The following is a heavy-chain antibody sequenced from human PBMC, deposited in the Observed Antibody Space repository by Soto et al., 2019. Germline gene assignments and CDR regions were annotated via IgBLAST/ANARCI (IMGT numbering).Heavy chain of an antibody. J-gene: IGHJ6*02. Sequence: GGSLRLSCAASGFTFSIYHMNWVRQAPGKGLEWVSDITSSSNTIYYADSVKGRFTISRDNAKNSLYLQMNSLRDEDTAVHYCKRAGGRGYDMDVWGQGTTVTVSS. CDR1: GFTFSIYH. V-gene: IGHV3-48*02. D-gene: IGHD2-8*02. CDR3: KRAGGRGYDMDV. CDR2: ITSSSNTI.